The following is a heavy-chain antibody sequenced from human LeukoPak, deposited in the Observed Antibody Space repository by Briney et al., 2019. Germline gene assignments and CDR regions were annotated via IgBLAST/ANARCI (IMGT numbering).Heavy chain of an antibody. Sequence: ASVKVSCKASGYTLSQYAMHWVRQAPGQRPEWMGWINSGNSDTKYDQKFQGRVTITRDTSANTAYMELSSLRSEDTAVYYCAREQWLGSFYYYYYGLDVWGQGTTVTVSS. D-gene: IGHD6-19*01. CDR2: INSGNSDT. CDR3: AREQWLGSFYYYYYGLDV. CDR1: GYTLSQYA. J-gene: IGHJ6*02. V-gene: IGHV1-3*04.